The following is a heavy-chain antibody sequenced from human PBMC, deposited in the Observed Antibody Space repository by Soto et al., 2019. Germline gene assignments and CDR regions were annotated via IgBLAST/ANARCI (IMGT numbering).Heavy chain of an antibody. CDR1: GGSFSGYY. Sequence: SETLSLACAVYGGSFSGYYWSWIRQPPGKGLEWIGEINHSGSTNYNPSLKSRVTISVDTSKNQFSLKLSSVTAADTAVYYCARDDPVQIVPAAPRYYYYYGMDVWGQGTTVTVSS. CDR3: ARDDPVQIVPAAPRYYYYYGMDV. D-gene: IGHD2-2*01. CDR2: INHSGST. J-gene: IGHJ6*02. V-gene: IGHV4-34*01.